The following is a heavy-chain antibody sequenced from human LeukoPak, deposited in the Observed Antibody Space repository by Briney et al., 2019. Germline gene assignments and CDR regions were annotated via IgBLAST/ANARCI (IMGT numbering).Heavy chain of an antibody. J-gene: IGHJ4*02. CDR2: IYYSGST. D-gene: IGHD3-22*01. CDR3: ARYMSSGYYYPFNY. V-gene: IGHV4-39*01. CDR1: GGSISSSSYY. Sequence: TSETLSLTCTVSGGSISSSSYYWGWIRQPPGKGLEWIGSIYYSGSTYYNPSLKSRVTISVDTSKNQFSLKLSSVTAADTAVYYRARYMSSGYYYPFNYWGQGTLVTVSS.